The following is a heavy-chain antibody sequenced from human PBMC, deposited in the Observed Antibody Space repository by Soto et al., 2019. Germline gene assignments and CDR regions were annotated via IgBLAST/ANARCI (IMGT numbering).Heavy chain of an antibody. CDR2: INHSGST. V-gene: IGHV4-34*01. CDR1: GGSFSGYY. CDR3: ASLDGSYYDSSGYSPP. Sequence: QVQLQQWGAGLLKPSETLSLTCAVYGGSFSGYYWSWIRQPPGKGLEWIGEINHSGSTNYNPSLKSRVTISVDTSKNQFSLKLSSVTAADTAVYYCASLDGSYYDSSGYSPPWGQGTLVTVSS. J-gene: IGHJ5*02. D-gene: IGHD3-22*01.